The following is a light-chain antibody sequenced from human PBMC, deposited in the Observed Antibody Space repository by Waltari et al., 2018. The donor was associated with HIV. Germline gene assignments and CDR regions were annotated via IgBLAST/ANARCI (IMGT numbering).Light chain of an antibody. CDR2: DAS. V-gene: IGKV3-11*01. J-gene: IGKJ4*01. CDR3: QQRSNWPPAPT. Sequence: EIVLTQSPATLYLSPGDRATLSCRASQSVSTYLAWYQQRSGQSPRLLIYDASVRATGIPARFRGSGSGTDFTLTISSLDPEDFAVYYCQQRSNWPPAPTFGGGTKVEIK. CDR1: QSVSTY.